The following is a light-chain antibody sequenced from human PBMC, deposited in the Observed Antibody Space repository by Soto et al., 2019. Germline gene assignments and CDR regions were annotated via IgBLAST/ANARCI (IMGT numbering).Light chain of an antibody. CDR3: SSCTSSATCV. CDR1: SSDVGGYNY. Sequence: QSALTQPASVSGSPVQSITISCTGTSSDVGGYNYVSWYQQHPGKAPKLMIFEVSNRPSGVSHRFSGSKSGNTASLTISGLQAEDEADYYCSSCTSSATCVFGTGTKLTVL. CDR2: EVS. J-gene: IGLJ1*01. V-gene: IGLV2-14*01.